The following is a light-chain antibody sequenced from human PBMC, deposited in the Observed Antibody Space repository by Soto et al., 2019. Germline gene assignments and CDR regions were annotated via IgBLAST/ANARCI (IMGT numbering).Light chain of an antibody. CDR2: GTS. J-gene: IGKJ5*01. CDR1: QSVSSN. CDR3: QQYKNWPPIT. Sequence: EIVMTQSPATLSVSPGERATLSCRASQSVSSNLAWYQQKPCQAHRLLIYGTSSRATGVSARFSGSGSGTEFTLTISSLQSEDFAVYYGQQYKNWPPITFGQGTRLEIK. V-gene: IGKV3-15*01.